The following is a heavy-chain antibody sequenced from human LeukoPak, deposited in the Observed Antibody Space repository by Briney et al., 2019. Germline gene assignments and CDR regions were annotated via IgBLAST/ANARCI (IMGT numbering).Heavy chain of an antibody. V-gene: IGHV4-34*01. D-gene: IGHD1-1*01. J-gene: IGHJ5*02. CDR1: GGSFSGYY. CDR3: ARGDWQYTNNWSNWFDP. Sequence: SETLSLTCAVYGGSFSGYYWSWIRQPPGKGLEWIGEINHSGSTNYNPSLKSRVTISVDTSKNQFSLRLSSVTAADTAIYYCARGDWQYTNNWSNWFDPWGQGTLVTVSS. CDR2: INHSGST.